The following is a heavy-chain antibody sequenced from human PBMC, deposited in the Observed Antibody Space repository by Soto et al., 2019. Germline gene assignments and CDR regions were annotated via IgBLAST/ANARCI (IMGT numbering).Heavy chain of an antibody. CDR2: IYPGDSDT. D-gene: IGHD3-22*01. CDR1: GYSFTSYW. J-gene: IGHJ3*02. Sequence: PGEALKISCKGSGYSFTSYWIGWVRQMPGKGLEWMGIIYPGDSDTRYSPSFQGQVTISADKFISTAYLQWSSLKASDTAMYYCASQTYYYDSSGYDDAFDIWGQGTMVTVS. V-gene: IGHV5-51*01. CDR3: ASQTYYYDSSGYDDAFDI.